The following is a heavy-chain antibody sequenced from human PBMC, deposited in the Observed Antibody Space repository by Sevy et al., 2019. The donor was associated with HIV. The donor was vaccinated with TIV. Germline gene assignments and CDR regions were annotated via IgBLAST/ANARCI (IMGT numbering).Heavy chain of an antibody. Sequence: GGSLRLSCAASGFTFSSYGLHWVRQAPGRGLEWVAGILSVGNIKYYIDSVKGRFTISRDDSKNTLYLQMNSLRAEDTAVYYCARESGSGWYMDHWGQGALVTVSS. CDR2: ILSVGNIK. D-gene: IGHD6-19*01. CDR1: GFTFSSYG. J-gene: IGHJ4*02. V-gene: IGHV3-33*01. CDR3: ARESGSGWYMDH.